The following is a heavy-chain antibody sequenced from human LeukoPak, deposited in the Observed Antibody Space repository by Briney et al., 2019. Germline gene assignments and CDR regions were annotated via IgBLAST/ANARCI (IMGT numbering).Heavy chain of an antibody. Sequence: GGSLRLSCGASGFTFNNYWMHWVRQAPGKGLVWVSRIRGDGGETTYADSVKGRFTISRDNAKNTLYLQMNSLRAEDTAVYYCTRGGTSSSVFGYWGQGTLVTVSS. CDR1: GFTFNNYW. V-gene: IGHV3-74*01. CDR3: TRGGTSSSVFGY. CDR2: IRGDGGET. J-gene: IGHJ4*02. D-gene: IGHD6-6*01.